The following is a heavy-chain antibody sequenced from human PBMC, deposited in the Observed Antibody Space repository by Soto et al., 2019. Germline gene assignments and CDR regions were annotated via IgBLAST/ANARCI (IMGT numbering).Heavy chain of an antibody. V-gene: IGHV4-34*01. D-gene: IGHD2-2*01. Sequence: SETLSLTCAVYGGSFSGNYWTWIRQPPGKGLEWIGEVNHSGSAKYNPSLKSRVTISVDTSKNQISLKLTSLTAADTALYYYVRRYCSRTSCLAGFDPWGRGTQVTVSS. CDR1: GGSFSGNY. J-gene: IGHJ5*02. CDR2: VNHSGSA. CDR3: VRRYCSRTSCLAGFDP.